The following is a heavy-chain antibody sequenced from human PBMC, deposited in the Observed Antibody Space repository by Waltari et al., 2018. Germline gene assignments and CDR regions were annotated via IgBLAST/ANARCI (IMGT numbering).Heavy chain of an antibody. D-gene: IGHD6-13*01. Sequence: EVQLVQSGAEVKKPGATVKLSCKVSGYSFTDYYMQCVQQAPGKGLEWMGLVDPEDGETIYAEKFQGRVTITADTSTDTAYMELSSLRSEDTAVYYCATVKGPFIAAAGTLGYWGQGTLVTVSS. V-gene: IGHV1-69-2*01. J-gene: IGHJ4*02. CDR3: ATVKGPFIAAAGTLGY. CDR1: GYSFTDYY. CDR2: VDPEDGET.